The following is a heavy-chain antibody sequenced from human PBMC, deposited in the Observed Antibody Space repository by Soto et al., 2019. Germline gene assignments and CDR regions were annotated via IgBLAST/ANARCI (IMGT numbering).Heavy chain of an antibody. CDR3: ARATYDSSTYYLDY. D-gene: IGHD3-22*01. J-gene: IGHJ4*02. Sequence: QVQLQESGPGLVKPSQTLSLTCTVSGASISGVDYYWTWIRQPPGKGLEWIGSIYYTGNTYSNPSLESRLSISVDPSNSQFALRLTSVTAPDTAIYYCARATYDSSTYYLDYWGQGTLVTVSS. CDR2: IYYTGNT. V-gene: IGHV4-30-4*01. CDR1: GASISGVDYY.